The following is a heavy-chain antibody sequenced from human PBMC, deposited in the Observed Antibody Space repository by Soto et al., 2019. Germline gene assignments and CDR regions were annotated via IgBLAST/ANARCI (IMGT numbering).Heavy chain of an antibody. D-gene: IGHD5-18*01. CDR1: GGSVSSGSYY. V-gene: IGHV4-61*01. J-gene: IGHJ4*02. CDR3: ARDNGYSYGYFDY. Sequence: SDTLSLTCTVSGGSVSSGSYYWTWIRQPPGKGLEWIGCLYNSGSTNYNPALKSRATISVDTSKNQFSLRLSSVTAADTAVYYCARDNGYSYGYFDYWGQGTLVTVS. CDR2: LYNSGST.